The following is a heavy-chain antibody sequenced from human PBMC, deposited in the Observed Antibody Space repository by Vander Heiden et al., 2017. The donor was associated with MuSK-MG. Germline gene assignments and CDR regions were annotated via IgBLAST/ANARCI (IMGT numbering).Heavy chain of an antibody. CDR3: ARVKGHGEGLQEYYFDY. Sequence: EVQLVESGGGLVQPGGSLRLPCAASGFTFSDNYMDWVRQAPGKGLELVGRTRNKAKSYTTEYAASVKGRVTISRDNSKNSLYLQMNSLKTEDTAVYYCARVKGHGEGLQEYYFDYWGQGTMVTVYS. V-gene: IGHV3-72*01. CDR2: TRNKAKSYTT. D-gene: IGHD4-4*01. CDR1: GFTFSDNY. J-gene: IGHJ4*02.